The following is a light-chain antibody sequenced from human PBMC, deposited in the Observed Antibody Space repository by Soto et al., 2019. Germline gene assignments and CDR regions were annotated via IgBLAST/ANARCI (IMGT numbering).Light chain of an antibody. CDR3: QQYQNLWT. CDR1: HYVYSN. J-gene: IGKJ1*01. CDR2: RAS. Sequence: EIVMTQSPAPLSVSPGERATLSCTASHYVYSNVAWFQQRPGQAPRLLIYRASARATGTPARFSGSGSGTEFTLTITSLQSEDFALYYCQQYQNLWTFGQGTEVEI. V-gene: IGKV3-15*01.